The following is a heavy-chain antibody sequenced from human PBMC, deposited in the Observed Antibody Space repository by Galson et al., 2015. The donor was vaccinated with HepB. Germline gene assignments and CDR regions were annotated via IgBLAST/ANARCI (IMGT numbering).Heavy chain of an antibody. D-gene: IGHD6-13*01. V-gene: IGHV3-9*01. Sequence: SLRLSCAASGFVFDDYAMHWVRQVPGKGLEWVSSINWNSDNVVYADSVRGRFTISRDNAKNSLYLQMNRLRSEDTAFYFCVEDEKGQQLQRLRYWGQGILVTVSS. CDR1: GFVFDDYA. CDR2: INWNSDNV. J-gene: IGHJ4*02. CDR3: VEDEKGQQLQRLRY.